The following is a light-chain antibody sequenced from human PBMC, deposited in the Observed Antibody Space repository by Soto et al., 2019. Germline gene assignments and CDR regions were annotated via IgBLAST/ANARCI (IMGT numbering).Light chain of an antibody. V-gene: IGKV4-1*01. Sequence: DIVMTQSSDSLAVSLGERATINCKSSQSVLYNSNNKNYLAWYQQKPGQAPKMLIYWASTRESGVPDRFSGSGSGTNFTLTVSSLQAEDVAVYYCQQYRSSPFTFGPGTKVDIE. J-gene: IGKJ3*01. CDR2: WAS. CDR1: QSVLYNSNNKNY. CDR3: QQYRSSPFT.